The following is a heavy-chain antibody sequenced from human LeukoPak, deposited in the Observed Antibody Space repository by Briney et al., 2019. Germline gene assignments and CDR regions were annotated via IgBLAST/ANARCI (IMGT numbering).Heavy chain of an antibody. D-gene: IGHD1-26*01. CDR1: GFSFRRYG. J-gene: IGHJ4*02. V-gene: IGHV3-23*01. CDR2: ISGSGALSSGGGTT. Sequence: GGSLRLSCVASGFSFRRYGMGWVRQSPEKGLEWVSAISGSGALSSGGGTTYYADSVKGRFTISRDNSMDRLYLQMSRLRDEDTAVYYCAKDSGSYSDDYWGQGTLVIVSS. CDR3: AKDSGSYSDDY.